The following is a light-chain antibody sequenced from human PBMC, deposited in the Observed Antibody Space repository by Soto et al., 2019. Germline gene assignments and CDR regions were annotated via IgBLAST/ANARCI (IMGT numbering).Light chain of an antibody. CDR1: QDINYY. J-gene: IGKJ4*01. Sequence: DIQMTQSPSSLSASVGDRVTITCQASQDINYYLNWFQEKSGEAPKLLIYDTSTLETGVPSRFRGTRSGTDFIFTINSLQPEDVATYYCQQYNNLPLTFGGGTKVGIK. CDR2: DTS. CDR3: QQYNNLPLT. V-gene: IGKV1-33*01.